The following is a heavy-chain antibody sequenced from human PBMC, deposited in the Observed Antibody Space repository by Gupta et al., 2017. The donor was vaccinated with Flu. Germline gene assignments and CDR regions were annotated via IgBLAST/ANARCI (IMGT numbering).Heavy chain of an antibody. J-gene: IGHJ3*02. CDR1: GFTFTSSA. CDR2: IVVGSGNT. Sequence: QMQLVQSGPEVKKPGTSVKVSCKASGFTFTSSAMQWVRLARGQRLEWIGWIVVGSGNTNYAQKFQERVTITRDMSTSTAYMELSSLRSEDTAVYYCAARTVVATITDHAFDIWGQGTMVTVSS. V-gene: IGHV1-58*02. CDR3: AARTVVATITDHAFDI. D-gene: IGHD5-12*01.